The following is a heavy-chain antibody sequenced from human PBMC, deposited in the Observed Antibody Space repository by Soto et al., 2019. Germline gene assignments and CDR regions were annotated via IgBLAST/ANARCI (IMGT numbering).Heavy chain of an antibody. Sequence: EVQLVESAGGLVKPGGSLRLSCVASGFSFNEAWMNWVRQAPGEGLEWVGRIKTSAGGAATDYAAPVQGRFTISRDDSQNALYLHMNSLRTEDTAMYYCTTGSVEGIWGEGTTVTVSS. D-gene: IGHD2-15*01. CDR3: TTGSVEGI. V-gene: IGHV3-15*07. J-gene: IGHJ6*04. CDR1: GFSFNEAW. CDR2: IKTSAGGAAT.